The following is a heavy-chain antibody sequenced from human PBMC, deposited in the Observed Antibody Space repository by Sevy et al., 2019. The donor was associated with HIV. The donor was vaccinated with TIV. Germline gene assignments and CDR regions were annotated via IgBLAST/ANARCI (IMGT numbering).Heavy chain of an antibody. CDR2: MSPGDSDP. J-gene: IGHJ4*02. V-gene: IGHV5-51*01. D-gene: IGHD6-19*01. CDR3: ARLDSYSIGWSPRYYFDY. CDR1: AYTFTTHW. Sequence: GESLKISCKGSAYTFTTHWIGWVRQMPGKGLEWMGIMSPGDSDPRYSPSFQGQVTMSVDKSVSTAYLQWHSLETSDTAIYYCARLDSYSIGWSPRYYFDYWGQVTLVTVSS.